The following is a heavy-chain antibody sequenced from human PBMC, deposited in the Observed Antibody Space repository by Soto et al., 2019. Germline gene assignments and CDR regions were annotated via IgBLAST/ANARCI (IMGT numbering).Heavy chain of an antibody. CDR1: GGSIGSTNW. CDR3: AFPATADFDY. V-gene: IGHV4-4*02. CDR2: IYHSGTT. Sequence: SETLSLTCAVSGGSIGSTNWWTWVRQSPGRGLEWIGEIYHSGTTNYSPSLKSRVNIAVDMSTNHFSLTLISVTAADTAVYYCAFPATADFDYWGKGILVT. J-gene: IGHJ4*02. D-gene: IGHD6-13*01.